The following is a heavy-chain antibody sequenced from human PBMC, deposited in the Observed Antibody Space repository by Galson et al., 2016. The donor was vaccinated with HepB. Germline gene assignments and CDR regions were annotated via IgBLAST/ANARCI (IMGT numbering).Heavy chain of an antibody. CDR3: ARDNSRTIVGVFFPKSLGY. CDR1: GYSFTSYG. CDR2: ISTYNGNT. J-gene: IGHJ4*02. V-gene: IGHV1-18*01. Sequence: SVKVSCKASGYSFTSYGISWVRQAPGQGLEWMGWISTYNGNTNYAPKLQGRVTMTTDTSTNTAYMEVRSLRSDDTAVYYCARDNSRTIVGVFFPKSLGYWGQGTLVTVAS. D-gene: IGHD3-3*01.